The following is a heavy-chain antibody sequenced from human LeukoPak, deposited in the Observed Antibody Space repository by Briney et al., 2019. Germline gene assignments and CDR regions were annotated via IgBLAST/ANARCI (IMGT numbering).Heavy chain of an antibody. V-gene: IGHV1-2*02. Sequence: GASVTVSCKASGYTFTGYYMHWVRQAPGQGLEWMGWINPNSGGTNYAQKFQGRVTMTRDTSVSTAYMELSRLRSDDAAVYYCARASYYDFWSGYYPFDYWGQGTLVTVSS. CDR1: GYTFTGYY. J-gene: IGHJ4*02. D-gene: IGHD3-3*01. CDR3: ARASYYDFWSGYYPFDY. CDR2: INPNSGGT.